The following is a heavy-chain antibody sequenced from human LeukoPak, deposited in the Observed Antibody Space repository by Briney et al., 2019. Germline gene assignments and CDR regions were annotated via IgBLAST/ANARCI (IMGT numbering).Heavy chain of an antibody. V-gene: IGHV3-48*01. Sequence: PGGSLRLSCSASGFTFTSYSMNWVRQAPGKGLEWVSYITSSSSTIHYADSVKGRFIISRDNSKNTLYLQMNSLRAEDTAVYYCAKCSGGSCYNAFDIWGQGTMVTVSS. J-gene: IGHJ3*02. CDR2: ITSSSSTI. CDR1: GFTFTSYS. CDR3: AKCSGGSCYNAFDI. D-gene: IGHD2-15*01.